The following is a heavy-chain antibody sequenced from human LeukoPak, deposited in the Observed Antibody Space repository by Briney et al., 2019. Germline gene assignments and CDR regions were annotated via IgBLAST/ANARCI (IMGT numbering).Heavy chain of an antibody. CDR1: GGSISSGGYY. J-gene: IGHJ5*02. CDR2: IYYSGST. V-gene: IGHV4-31*03. CDR3: ARGERLVLLEKVNWFDP. D-gene: IGHD3-3*01. Sequence: PSQTLSLTCTVSGGSISSGGYYWSWIRQHPGKGLEWIGYIYYSGSTYYNPSLKSRVTISVDTSKNQFSLKLSSVTAADTAVYYCARGERLVLLEKVNWFDPWGQGTLVTVSS.